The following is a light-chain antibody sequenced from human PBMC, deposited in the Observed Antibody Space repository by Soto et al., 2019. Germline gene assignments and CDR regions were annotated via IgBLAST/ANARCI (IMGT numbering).Light chain of an antibody. J-gene: IGKJ1*01. CDR2: GAS. CDR3: QQYCSSPET. Sequence: IVSTHSPGTLSFSPGETATLSFRAIRSVSSSYLAWYQQKPGQSPRLLIYGASSRATGIPDRFSGSGSGTDFTLTISRLEPEDFAVYYCQQYCSSPETFGQGTKVDIK. CDR1: RSVSSSY. V-gene: IGKV3-20*01.